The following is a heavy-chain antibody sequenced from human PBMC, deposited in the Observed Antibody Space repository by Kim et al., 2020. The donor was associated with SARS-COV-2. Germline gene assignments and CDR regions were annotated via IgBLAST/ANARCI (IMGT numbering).Heavy chain of an antibody. D-gene: IGHD5-12*01. CDR1: GFTFSSYD. Sequence: GGSLRLSCAASGFTFSSYDMSWVRQAPGKGLEWVSAISGSGGSTYYADSVKGRFTISRDNSKNTLYLQMNSLRAEDTAVYYCAGSKSLWLQLEGNWGPFDYWGQGTLVTVSS. J-gene: IGHJ4*02. CDR3: AGSKSLWLQLEGNWGPFDY. CDR2: ISGSGGST. V-gene: IGHV3-23*01.